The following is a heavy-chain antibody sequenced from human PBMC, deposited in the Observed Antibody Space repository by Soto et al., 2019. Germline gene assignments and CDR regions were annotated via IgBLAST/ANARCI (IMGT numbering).Heavy chain of an antibody. CDR1: GDSINNYY. J-gene: IGHJ6*02. CDR2: IYDSGST. Sequence: LSLTFTVSGDSINNYYWTWIRQPPGKGLEWIGYIYDSGSTSYNPSLKSRLTISVDTSKNQFSLKLKSVTAADTAVYYCARGTKYYYQGMDVWGQGTRVTVSS. V-gene: IGHV4-59*01. CDR3: ARGTKYYYQGMDV.